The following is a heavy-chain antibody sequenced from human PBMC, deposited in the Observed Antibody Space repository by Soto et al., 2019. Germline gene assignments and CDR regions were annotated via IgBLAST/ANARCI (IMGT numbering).Heavy chain of an antibody. J-gene: IGHJ5*02. CDR1: GGTFSSYA. V-gene: IGHV1-69*05. Sequence: QVQLVQSGAEVKKPGSSVKVSCKASGGTFSSYAISWVRQAPGQGLEWMGGIIPIFGTANYAQKFQGRVTITTDEPTITAYRELGTRRSEDTAVYDCARGYCSNSVCYGDWFDPWGQGTLVTVSS. CDR2: IIPIFGTA. D-gene: IGHD2-8*01. CDR3: ARGYCSNSVCYGDWFDP.